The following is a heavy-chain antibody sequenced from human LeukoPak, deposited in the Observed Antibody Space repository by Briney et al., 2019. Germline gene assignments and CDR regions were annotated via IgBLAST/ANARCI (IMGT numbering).Heavy chain of an antibody. CDR3: AKDPPLVIVGADDAFDI. CDR2: IIPIFGTA. D-gene: IGHD1-26*01. J-gene: IGHJ3*02. Sequence: SVKVSCKASGGTFSSYAISWVRQAPGQGLEWMGGIIPIFGTANYAQKFQGRVTITADKSTSTAYMELSSLRAEDTAVYYCAKDPPLVIVGADDAFDIWGQGTMVTVSS. CDR1: GGTFSSYA. V-gene: IGHV1-69*06.